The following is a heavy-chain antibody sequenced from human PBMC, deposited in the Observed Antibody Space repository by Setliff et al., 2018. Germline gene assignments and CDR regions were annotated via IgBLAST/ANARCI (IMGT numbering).Heavy chain of an antibody. CDR1: GASINSLSW. CDR3: TRGGERYHTAN. J-gene: IGHJ4*02. D-gene: IGHD2-2*01. CDR2: IYHDGNP. V-gene: IGHV4-28*03. Sequence: SETLSLTCTVSGASINSLSWWSWVRQPPGKGLEWIGFIYHDGNPKFNPSVNYNPSLKSRITMSMDKSKNQFSLNLRSVTAADTAVYYCTRGGERYHTANWGQGALVTVSS.